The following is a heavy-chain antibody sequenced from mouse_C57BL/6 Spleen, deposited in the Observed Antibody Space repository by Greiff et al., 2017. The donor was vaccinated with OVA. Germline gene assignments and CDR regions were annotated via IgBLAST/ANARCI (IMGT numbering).Heavy chain of an antibody. J-gene: IGHJ1*03. V-gene: IGHV1-69*01. CDR2: IDPSDSYT. Sequence: QVQLQQPGAELVMPGASVKLSCKASGYTFTSYWMHWVKQRPGQGLEWIGEIDPSDSYTNYNQKFKGKSTLTVDKSSSTAYMQLSSLTSEDSAVYSCARGGRGWYFDVWGTGTTVTVSS. CDR3: ARGGRGWYFDV. CDR1: GYTFTSYW.